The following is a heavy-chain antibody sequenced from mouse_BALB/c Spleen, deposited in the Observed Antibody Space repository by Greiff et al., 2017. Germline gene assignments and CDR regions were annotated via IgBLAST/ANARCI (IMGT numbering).Heavy chain of an antibody. V-gene: IGHV7-3*02. Sequence: EVKVVESGGGLVQPGGSLRLSCATSGFTFTDYYMSWVRQPPGKALEWLGFIRNKANGYTTEYSASVKGRFTISRDNSQSILYLQMNTLRAEDSATYYCARVYGSSYYFDYWGQGTTLTVSS. CDR1: GFTFTDYY. D-gene: IGHD1-1*01. CDR2: IRNKANGYTT. J-gene: IGHJ2*01. CDR3: ARVYGSSYYFDY.